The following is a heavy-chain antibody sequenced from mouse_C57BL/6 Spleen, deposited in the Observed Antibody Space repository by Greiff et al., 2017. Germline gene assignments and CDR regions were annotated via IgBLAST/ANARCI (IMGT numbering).Heavy chain of an antibody. J-gene: IGHJ2*01. CDR2: IYPGDGDT. Sequence: VQLQQSGPELVKPGASVKISCKASGYAFSSSWMNWVKQRPGKGLEWIGRIYPGDGDTNYNGKLKGKATLTADKSSSTAYMQLISLTSEDSAVYFCANAYYSTDFDYWGQGTTLTVSS. V-gene: IGHV1-82*01. CDR3: ANAYYSTDFDY. D-gene: IGHD2-12*01. CDR1: GYAFSSSW.